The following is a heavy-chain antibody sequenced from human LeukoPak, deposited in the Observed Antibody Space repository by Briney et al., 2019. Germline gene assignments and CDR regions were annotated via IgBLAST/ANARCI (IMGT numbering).Heavy chain of an antibody. CDR2: ISSGGNT. V-gene: IGHV3-53*01. J-gene: IGHJ4*02. D-gene: IGHD2-15*01. CDR3: ARRAGEYSHPYDY. CDR1: GFTVSSNS. Sequence: GGSLRLSCKVSGFTVSSNSWSWVRQAPGKGLEWVSFISSGGNTDHSDSVKGRFTISRVNSKNTLYLQMNSLRAEDTAIYYCARRAGEYSHPYDYWGQGTLVTVSS.